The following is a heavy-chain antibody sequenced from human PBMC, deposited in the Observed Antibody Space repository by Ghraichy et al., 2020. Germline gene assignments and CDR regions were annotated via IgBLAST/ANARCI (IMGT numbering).Heavy chain of an antibody. V-gene: IGHV3-53*01. CDR2: MYIGGST. CDR3: ARGGYGMDV. CDR1: GLSVSNNY. J-gene: IGHJ6*02. Sequence: GGSLRLSCAASGLSVSNNYMSWVRQAPGKGLEWVSVMYIGGSTYYADSVKGRFTISRDSSKNTLNLQMNSLRAEDMAVYYCARGGYGMDVWGQGTTVTVSS.